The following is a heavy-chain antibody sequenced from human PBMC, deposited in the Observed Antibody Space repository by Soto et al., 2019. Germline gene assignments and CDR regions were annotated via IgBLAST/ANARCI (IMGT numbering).Heavy chain of an antibody. V-gene: IGHV4-30-4*01. CDR2: IYYSGST. J-gene: IGHJ6*02. CDR3: ARVELELFSRHYYYYGMDV. CDR1: GGSISSGDYS. Sequence: SGTLSLTCTVSGGSISSGDYSWCWIRKPPGKGLERIGYIYYSGSTYYNPSLKSRVTISVDTSKNQFSLKLSSVTAADTAVYYCARVELELFSRHYYYYGMDVWGQGTTVTVSS. D-gene: IGHD1-7*01.